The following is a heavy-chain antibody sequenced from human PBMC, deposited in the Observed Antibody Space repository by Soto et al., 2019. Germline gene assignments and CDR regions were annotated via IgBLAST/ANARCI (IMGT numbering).Heavy chain of an antibody. CDR1: GGTFRTES. CDR2: ILPFFGTA. V-gene: IGHV1-69*13. CDR3: ARGHEYGGNADDFHV. D-gene: IGHD4-17*01. J-gene: IGHJ3*01. Sequence: QVHLVQSGAEVKKPGSSVKVSCKYSGGTFRTESINWVRQAPGQGPEWMGGILPFFGTADYAPRFQGRVTITADGAKTTAYMELRSLTSQDTAVYFFARGHEYGGNADDFHVWGQGTMVTVSS.